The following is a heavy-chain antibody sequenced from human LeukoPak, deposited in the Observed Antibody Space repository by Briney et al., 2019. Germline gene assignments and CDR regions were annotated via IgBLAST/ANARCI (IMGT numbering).Heavy chain of an antibody. CDR1: GGTFSSYA. CDR3: ARGAPGTLYYYYYGMDV. J-gene: IGHJ6*02. D-gene: IGHD1-1*01. Sequence: ASVKVSCKASGGTFSSYAISWVRQAPGQGLEWMGRIIPILGIANYAQKIQGRVTITADKSTSTAYMELSSLRSEDTAVYYCARGAPGTLYYYYYGMDVWGQGTTVTVSS. V-gene: IGHV1-69*04. CDR2: IIPILGIA.